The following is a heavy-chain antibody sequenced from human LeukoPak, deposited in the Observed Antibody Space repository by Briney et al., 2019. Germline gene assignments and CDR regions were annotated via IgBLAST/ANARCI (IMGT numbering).Heavy chain of an antibody. J-gene: IGHJ5*02. CDR1: GGSISSYY. V-gene: IGHV4-59*01. CDR3: AREARYDPYFDP. Sequence: SETLSLTCTVSGGSISSYYWSWIRQPPGKGLEWIGYIYYSGSTNYNPSLKSRVTISVDTSKNQFSLKPSSVTAADTAVYYCAREARYDPYFDPCGQGTLVTVSS. CDR2: IYYSGST. D-gene: IGHD3-3*01.